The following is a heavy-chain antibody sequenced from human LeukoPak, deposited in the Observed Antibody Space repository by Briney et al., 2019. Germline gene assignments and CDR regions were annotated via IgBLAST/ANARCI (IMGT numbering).Heavy chain of an antibody. CDR3: ARGITMIGRLRFDP. D-gene: IGHD3-22*01. Sequence: SETLSLTCTVSGYSISSGYYWGWIRQPPGKGLEWIGNIYHTGTTYYNPSLKSRVTISVDTSKNRFSLKLSSVTAADTAVYSCARGITMIGRLRFDPWGQGTLVTVSS. J-gene: IGHJ5*02. CDR2: IYHTGTT. V-gene: IGHV4-38-2*02. CDR1: GYSISSGYY.